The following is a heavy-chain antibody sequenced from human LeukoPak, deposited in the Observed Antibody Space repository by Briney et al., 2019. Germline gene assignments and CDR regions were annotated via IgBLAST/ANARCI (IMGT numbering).Heavy chain of an antibody. CDR3: AKGPPKGYCSSTSCPVYY. Sequence: PGGSLRLSCAASGFTFSSYEMNWVRQAPGKGLEGVSYISSSGSTIYYADSVKGRFTISRDNAKNSLYLQMNSLRAEDTAVYYCAKGPPKGYCSSTSCPVYYWGQGTLVTVSS. V-gene: IGHV3-48*03. CDR2: ISSSGSTI. D-gene: IGHD2-2*01. J-gene: IGHJ4*02. CDR1: GFTFSSYE.